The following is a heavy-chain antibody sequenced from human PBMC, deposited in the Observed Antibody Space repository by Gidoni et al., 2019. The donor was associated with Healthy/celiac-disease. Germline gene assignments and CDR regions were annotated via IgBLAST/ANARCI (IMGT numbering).Heavy chain of an antibody. CDR1: GFPVTSNY. D-gene: IGHD3-22*01. Sequence: EVHLVSSWGGLVQPVGSLRLSCAASGFPVTSNYMSWVRQAPGKGLEWVSVIYSGGSTYYADSVKGRFTISRDKSKNTLYLQMNSLRAEDTAVYYCARDGGPYYYDSSGSDFDYWGQGTLVTVPS. CDR2: IYSGGST. CDR3: ARDGGPYYYDSSGSDFDY. V-gene: IGHV3-66*01. J-gene: IGHJ4*02.